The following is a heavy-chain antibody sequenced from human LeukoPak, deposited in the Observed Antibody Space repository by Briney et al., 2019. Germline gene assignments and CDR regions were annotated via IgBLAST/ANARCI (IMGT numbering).Heavy chain of an antibody. Sequence: ASVKVSCKASGYTFTSYGISSVRQAPGQGLEWMGWISAYNGNTNYAQKLQGRVAMTTDTSTSTAYLELMSLRSDDTAVYYCARDRYYYDSSGYFGLDFWGQGTLVTVSS. V-gene: IGHV1-18*01. D-gene: IGHD3-22*01. CDR1: GYTFTSYG. J-gene: IGHJ4*02. CDR2: ISAYNGNT. CDR3: ARDRYYYDSSGYFGLDF.